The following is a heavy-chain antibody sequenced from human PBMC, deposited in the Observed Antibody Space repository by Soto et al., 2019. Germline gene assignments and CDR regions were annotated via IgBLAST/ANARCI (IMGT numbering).Heavy chain of an antibody. CDR3: ARGGTPHYYYYYYYMDV. CDR2: IYSGGST. V-gene: IGHV3-66*01. Sequence: GGSLRLSCAASGFTVSNNYMSWVRQAPGKGLEWVSVIYSGGSTYYADSVKGRFTISRDNSKNTLYLQMNSLRAEDTAVYYCARGGTPHYYYYYYYMDVWGKGTTVTVSS. CDR1: GFTVSNNY. D-gene: IGHD1-1*01. J-gene: IGHJ6*03.